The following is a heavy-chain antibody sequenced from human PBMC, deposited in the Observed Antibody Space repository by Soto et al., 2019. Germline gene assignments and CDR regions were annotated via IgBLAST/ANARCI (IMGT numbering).Heavy chain of an antibody. CDR1: GCSISSGDYY. CDR3: ARAWVYPLYYFDY. CDR2: IYYSGST. Sequence: SETLSLTCPVSGCSISSGDYYWSWIRQPPGKGLEWIGYIYYSGSTYYNPSLKSRVTISVDTSKNQFSLKLSSVTAADTAVYYCARAWVYPLYYFDYWGQGTLVTVSS. V-gene: IGHV4-30-4*01. J-gene: IGHJ4*02. D-gene: IGHD6-13*01.